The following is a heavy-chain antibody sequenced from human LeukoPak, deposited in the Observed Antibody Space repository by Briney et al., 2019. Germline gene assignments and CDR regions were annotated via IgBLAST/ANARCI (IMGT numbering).Heavy chain of an antibody. CDR2: IYYSGST. Sequence: SETLSLTCTVSGGSISSYYWSWIRQPPGKGLEWIGYIYYSGSTNYNPSLKSRVTISVDTSKNQFSLKLSSVTAADTAVYYCARRIVVPAAMRGEGFDPWGQGTLVTVSS. CDR1: GGSISSYY. CDR3: ARRIVVPAAMRGEGFDP. J-gene: IGHJ5*02. D-gene: IGHD2-2*01. V-gene: IGHV4-59*01.